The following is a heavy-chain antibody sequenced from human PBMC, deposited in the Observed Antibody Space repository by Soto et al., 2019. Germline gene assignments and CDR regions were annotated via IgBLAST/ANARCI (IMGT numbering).Heavy chain of an antibody. CDR3: ARGEYQLLYQANYYYGMDV. V-gene: IGHV1-69*13. J-gene: IGHJ6*02. D-gene: IGHD2-2*02. Sequence: ASVKVSCKASGGTFSSYAISWVRQAPGQGLEWMGGIIPIFGTANYAQKFQGRVTITADESTSTAYMELSSLRSEDTAVYYCARGEYQLLYQANYYYGMDVWGQGTTVTVSS. CDR1: GGTFSSYA. CDR2: IIPIFGTA.